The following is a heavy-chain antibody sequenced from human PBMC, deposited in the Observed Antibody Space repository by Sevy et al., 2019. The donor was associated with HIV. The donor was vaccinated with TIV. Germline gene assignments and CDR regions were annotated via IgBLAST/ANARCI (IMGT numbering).Heavy chain of an antibody. CDR2: IKRDGSEK. J-gene: IGHJ6*02. V-gene: IGHV3-7*03. Sequence: GGSLRLSCVASGFTFSNFWMSWVRQAPGKGLEWVANIKRDGSEKYYVASVKGRFTISRDNAKTSLYLQMNSLRVEDPAVYYCARDCNSASCLWGMDVWGQGTMVTVSS. CDR3: ARDCNSASCLWGMDV. D-gene: IGHD1-26*01. CDR1: GFTFSNFW.